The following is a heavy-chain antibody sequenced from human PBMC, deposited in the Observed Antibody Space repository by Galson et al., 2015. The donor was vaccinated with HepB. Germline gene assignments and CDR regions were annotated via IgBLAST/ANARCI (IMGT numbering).Heavy chain of an antibody. J-gene: IGHJ4*02. CDR3: ARGRGRDSWIFDY. CDR2: TDGGNGDT. V-gene: IGHV1-3*02. CDR1: GYTFNNYV. Sequence: SVKVSCKASGYTFNNYVIHWVRQAPGQRPEWMGCTDGGNGDTKYSREFQGRVTITRATSASTAYVELSSLTSEDMAVYFCARGRGRDSWIFDYWGQGTLVTVSS. D-gene: IGHD2-21*02.